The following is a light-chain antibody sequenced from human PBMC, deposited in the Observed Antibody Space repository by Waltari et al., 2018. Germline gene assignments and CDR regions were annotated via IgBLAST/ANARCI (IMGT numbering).Light chain of an antibody. V-gene: IGLV3-1*01. CDR1: TLGAKY. CDR2: QDK. CDR3: RVWDSSTVV. J-gene: IGLJ3*02. Sequence: SYELSQPPSVSVSPGQTASITCSGATLGAKYAYWYQHKAGQSPVLVIYQDKKRPSGIPGRFSGSNSGDTATLTIGGTQAMDEADYYCRVWDSSTVVFGGGTKLTVL.